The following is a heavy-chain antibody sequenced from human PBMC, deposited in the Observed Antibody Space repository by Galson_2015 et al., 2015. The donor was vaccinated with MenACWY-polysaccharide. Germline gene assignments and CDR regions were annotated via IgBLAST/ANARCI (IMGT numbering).Heavy chain of an antibody. CDR1: GGSISSRSYH. J-gene: IGHJ3*02. V-gene: IGHV4-39*02. Sequence: ETLSLTCTVSGGSISSRSYHWGWIRQPPGKGLEWIGIIYYSGNTYCNPSLESRVTMSVDTSQNQFSLKLSSVTAADTALYYCARAPTPYCSSSSCFNKYAFDIWGQGTMVTVSS. CDR3: ARAPTPYCSSSSCFNKYAFDI. D-gene: IGHD2-2*01. CDR2: IYYSGNT.